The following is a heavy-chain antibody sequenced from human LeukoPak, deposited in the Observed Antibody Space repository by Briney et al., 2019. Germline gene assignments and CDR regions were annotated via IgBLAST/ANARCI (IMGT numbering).Heavy chain of an antibody. CDR3: ARVAAAGNYYFDY. V-gene: IGHV4-34*11. D-gene: IGHD6-13*01. CDR2: IYYTGST. CDR1: GGSFSGYY. J-gene: IGHJ4*02. Sequence: PSETLSLTCAVYGGSFSGYYWGWIRQPPGKGLEWIGSIYYTGSTYYNPSLKSRVTISIDTSKNQFSLNLRSVTAADTAVYFCARVAAAGNYYFDYWGQGTLVTVSS.